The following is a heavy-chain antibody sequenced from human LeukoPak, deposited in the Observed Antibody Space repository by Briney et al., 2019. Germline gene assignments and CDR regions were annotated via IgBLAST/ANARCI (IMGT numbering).Heavy chain of an antibody. V-gene: IGHV3-74*01. CDR3: ARRHASYSSSWYFSYYFDY. CDR1: GFTFSSYW. J-gene: IGHJ4*02. D-gene: IGHD6-13*01. Sequence: GGSLRLSCAASGFTFSSYWMHWVRQVPGKGLEWVSRISSDGSSTIYADSVKGRFTISRDNAKNTLYLQMNSLRAEDTAVFYCARRHASYSSSWYFSYYFDYWGQGTLVTVAS. CDR2: ISSDGSST.